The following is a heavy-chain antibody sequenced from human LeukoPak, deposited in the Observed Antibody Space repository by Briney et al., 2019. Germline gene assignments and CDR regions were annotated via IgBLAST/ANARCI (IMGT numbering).Heavy chain of an antibody. D-gene: IGHD1-26*01. V-gene: IGHV4-59*01. J-gene: IGHJ4*02. CDR3: ATGAGTALFDY. CDR1: GDSTTYDY. Sequence: SETLSLTCTVPGDSTTYDYRSWIRQPPGKGLEWIGYIYPTGVTNSNPSLKSRVSISVDTSKSQFSLRLNSVTPADTAVYYCATGAGTALFDYWGQGVLVSVSS. CDR2: IYPTGVT.